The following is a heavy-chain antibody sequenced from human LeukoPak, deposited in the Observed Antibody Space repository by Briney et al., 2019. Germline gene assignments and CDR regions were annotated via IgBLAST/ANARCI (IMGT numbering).Heavy chain of an antibody. Sequence: SGGSLRLSCAASGFTFSSYGMHWVRQAPGKGLEWVAVISYDGSNKYYADSVKGRFTISRDNSKNTLYLQMGSLRTEDMAVFYCARGSHRRYSSSWYSLWGQGTLVTVSS. CDR3: ARGSHRRYSSSWYSL. J-gene: IGHJ4*02. CDR2: ISYDGSNK. CDR1: GFTFSSYG. D-gene: IGHD6-13*01. V-gene: IGHV3-30*03.